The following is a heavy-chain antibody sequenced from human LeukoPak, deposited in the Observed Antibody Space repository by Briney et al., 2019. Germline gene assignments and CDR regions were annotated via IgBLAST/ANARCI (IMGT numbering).Heavy chain of an antibody. Sequence: GGSLRLSCTASGFTFSNYWMSWVRQAPGKGLEWVAYINQDGSETNYVDSGEGRFTVSRDNGKNSLYLQLNSLRVEDTAVYYCARDFQSAYWGQGALVSVSS. CDR1: GFTFSNYW. CDR3: ARDFQSAY. CDR2: INQDGSET. J-gene: IGHJ4*02. V-gene: IGHV3-7*01.